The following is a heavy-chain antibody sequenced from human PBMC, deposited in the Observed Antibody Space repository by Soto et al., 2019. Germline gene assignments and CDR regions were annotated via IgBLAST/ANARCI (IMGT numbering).Heavy chain of an antibody. CDR2: IYPGDSDT. CDR3: ARLEYGSGSYSHAWYFDY. J-gene: IGHJ4*02. D-gene: IGHD3-10*01. Sequence: GESLKISCKGSGSSFTSYWIGWVRQMPGKGLEWMGIIYPGDSDTRYSPSFQGQVTISADKSISTAYLQWSSLKASDTAMYYCARLEYGSGSYSHAWYFDYWGQGTLVTVSS. V-gene: IGHV5-51*01. CDR1: GSSFTSYW.